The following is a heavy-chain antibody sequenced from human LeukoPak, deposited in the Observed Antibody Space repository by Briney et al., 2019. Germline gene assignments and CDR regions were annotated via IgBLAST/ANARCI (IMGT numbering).Heavy chain of an antibody. J-gene: IGHJ4*02. Sequence: TGGSLRLSCAASGFTVSSNYMSWVRQAPGKGLEWVSVIYSGGSTYYADSVKGRFTISRDNSKKTLYLQMNSLRAEDTAVYYCAKGLARYHDSSGYLDHWGQGTLVTVSS. V-gene: IGHV3-66*01. D-gene: IGHD3-22*01. CDR1: GFTVSSNY. CDR2: IYSGGST. CDR3: AKGLARYHDSSGYLDH.